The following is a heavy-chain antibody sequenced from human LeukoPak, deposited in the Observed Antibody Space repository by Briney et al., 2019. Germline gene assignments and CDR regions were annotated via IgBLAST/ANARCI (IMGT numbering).Heavy chain of an antibody. V-gene: IGHV5-51*01. CDR2: IYAGNSDA. Sequence: GESLRISCQGFGYPFTTSWIGWVRQLPGKGLEWTAIIYAGNSDAKYSPSFQGQVSISTDRSISTTYLHWSSLKASDTAIYYCAIINHPDGRVYWGQGTLVTVSS. J-gene: IGHJ4*02. CDR3: AIINHPDGRVY. D-gene: IGHD5-24*01. CDR1: GYPFTTSW.